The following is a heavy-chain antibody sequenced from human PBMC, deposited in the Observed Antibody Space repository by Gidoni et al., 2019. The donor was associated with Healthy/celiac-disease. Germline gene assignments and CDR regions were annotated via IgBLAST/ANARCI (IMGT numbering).Heavy chain of an antibody. CDR2: INHSGST. Sequence: QVQLQQWGAGLLKPSETLSLTCAVYGGSFSGYYWSWIRPPPGKGLEWIGEINHSGSTNYNPSLKSRVTISVDTSKNQFSLKLSSVTAADTAVYYCARGRIGSRWDSSGWAPTPVYGMDVWGQGTTVTVSS. V-gene: IGHV4-34*01. CDR3: ARGRIGSRWDSSGWAPTPVYGMDV. J-gene: IGHJ6*02. CDR1: GGSFSGYY. D-gene: IGHD6-19*01.